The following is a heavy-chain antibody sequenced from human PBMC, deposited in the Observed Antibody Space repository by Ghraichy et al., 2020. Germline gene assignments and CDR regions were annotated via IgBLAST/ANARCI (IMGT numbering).Heavy chain of an antibody. J-gene: IGHJ3*02. CDR2: IYHSGST. D-gene: IGHD2-2*01. V-gene: IGHV4-4*02. CDR1: GGSISSSNW. Sequence: TLSLTCAVSGGSISSSNWWSWVRQPPGKGLEWIGEIYHSGSTNYNPSLKSRVTISVDKSKNQFSLKLSSVTAADTAVYYCASEGWYCSSTSCYGVHDAFDIWGQGTMVTVSS. CDR3: ASEGWYCSSTSCYGVHDAFDI.